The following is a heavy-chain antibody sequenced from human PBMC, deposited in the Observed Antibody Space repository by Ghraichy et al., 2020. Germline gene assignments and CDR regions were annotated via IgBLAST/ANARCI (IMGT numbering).Heavy chain of an antibody. Sequence: GSLRLSCAVYGGSFSGYYWSWIRQPPGKGLEWIGEINHSGSTNYNPSLKSRVTISVDTSKNQFSLKLSSVTAADTAVYYCARVSQILDHDAFDIWGQGTMVTVSS. CDR3: ARVSQILDHDAFDI. CDR1: GGSFSGYY. CDR2: INHSGST. V-gene: IGHV4-34*01. J-gene: IGHJ3*02.